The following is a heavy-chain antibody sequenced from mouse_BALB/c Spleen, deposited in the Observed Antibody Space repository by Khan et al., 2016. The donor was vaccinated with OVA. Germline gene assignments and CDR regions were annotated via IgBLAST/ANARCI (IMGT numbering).Heavy chain of an antibody. V-gene: IGHV5-15*02. CDR2: ISNLAYSI. CDR1: GFIFSDYG. D-gene: IGHD4-1*01. CDR3: ERYWSLDY. J-gene: IGHJ4*01. Sequence: EVELVESGGGLVQPGGSRKLSCAASGFIFSDYGMAWVRQAPGKGPEWVAFISNLAYSIYYADTVTGRFTISRENAKNTLYLEMSSLRFEDTPMYYCERYWSLDYWGQGTSVTVSA.